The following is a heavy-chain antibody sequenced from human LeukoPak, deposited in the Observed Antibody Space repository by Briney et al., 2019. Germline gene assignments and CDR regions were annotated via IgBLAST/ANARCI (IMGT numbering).Heavy chain of an antibody. CDR1: GGSISSYY. D-gene: IGHD6-13*01. J-gene: IGHJ6*03. V-gene: IGHV4-59*01. CDR2: IYYSGST. Sequence: SETLSLTCTVSGGSISSYYWSWIRQPPGKGLEWIGYIYYSGSTNYNPSLKSRVTISVDTSKNQFSLKLSSVTAADTAVYYCARAAAPYYYCMDVWDKGTTVTVSS. CDR3: ARAAAPYYYCMDV.